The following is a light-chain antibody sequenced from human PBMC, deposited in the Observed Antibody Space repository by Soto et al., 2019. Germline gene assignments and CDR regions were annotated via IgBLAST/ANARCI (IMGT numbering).Light chain of an antibody. CDR3: QQYGSSPQT. V-gene: IGKV3-20*01. CDR1: QSVSSSY. Sequence: EIVLTQSPGTLSLSPGERATLSCRASQSVSSSYLAWYQQKPGQAPRLLIYGASSRAPGIPDRFSGSGSGTDVTLTISRLEPEDFAVYYCQQYGSSPQTFGQGTKVEIK. CDR2: GAS. J-gene: IGKJ1*01.